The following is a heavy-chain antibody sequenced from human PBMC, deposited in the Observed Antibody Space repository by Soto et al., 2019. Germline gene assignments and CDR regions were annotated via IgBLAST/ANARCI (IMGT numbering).Heavy chain of an antibody. CDR1: GFTFSNYA. J-gene: IGHJ4*02. V-gene: IGHV3-33*01. D-gene: IGHD1-26*01. CDR3: ASDGNYRQSDY. CDR2: IWYDGSKK. Sequence: QVQLVESGGGVVQPGRSLRLSCATSGFTFSNYAFHWVRQAPGKGLEWVAVIWYDGSKKHHADSVNGRFTISRDDSKNTLYLQMNSVRVEDTVVYSCASDGNYRQSDYWGQGTLVSVSS.